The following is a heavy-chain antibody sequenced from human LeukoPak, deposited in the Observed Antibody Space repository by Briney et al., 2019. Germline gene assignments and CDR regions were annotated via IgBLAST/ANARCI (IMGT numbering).Heavy chain of an antibody. CDR3: ARSAAYPAWGDYYYYYYMDV. D-gene: IGHD3-10*01. CDR1: GFTFSSYW. CDR2: IKQDGSEK. V-gene: IGHV3-7*01. Sequence: GGSLRLSCAASGFTFSSYWMSWVRQAPGKGLEWVANIKQDGSEKYYVDSVKGRFTISRDNAKNSLYLQMNSLRAEDTAVYYCARSAAYPAWGDYYYYYYMDVWGKGTTVTVSS. J-gene: IGHJ6*03.